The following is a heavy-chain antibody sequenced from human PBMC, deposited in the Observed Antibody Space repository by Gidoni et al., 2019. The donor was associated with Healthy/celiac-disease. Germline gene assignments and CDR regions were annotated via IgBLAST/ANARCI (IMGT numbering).Heavy chain of an antibody. CDR3: ARDRRAYYYGSGSYSLFDY. D-gene: IGHD3-10*01. V-gene: IGHV4-59*01. J-gene: IGHJ4*02. Sequence: QVQLQESGPGLAKPSETLSPTCTVSGGSISSYYWSWIRQPPGKGLEWIGYIYYSGSTNYNPSLKSRVTISVDTSKNQFSLKLSSVTAADTAVYYCARDRRAYYYGSGSYSLFDYWGQGTLVTVSS. CDR1: GGSISSYY. CDR2: IYYSGST.